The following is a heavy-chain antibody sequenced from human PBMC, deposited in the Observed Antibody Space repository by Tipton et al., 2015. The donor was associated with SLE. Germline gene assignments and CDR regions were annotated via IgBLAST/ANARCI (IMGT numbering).Heavy chain of an antibody. V-gene: IGHV3-23*01. Sequence: SLRLSCAASGFTFSSYAMSWVRQAPGKGLEWVSAISGSGGSTYYADSVKGRFTISRDNAKNSLYLQMNSLRAEDTAVYYCASYDFWSGYHRYVWGQGTPVAVSS. CDR1: GFTFSSYA. J-gene: IGHJ6*02. D-gene: IGHD3-3*01. CDR3: ASYDFWSGYHRYV. CDR2: ISGSGGST.